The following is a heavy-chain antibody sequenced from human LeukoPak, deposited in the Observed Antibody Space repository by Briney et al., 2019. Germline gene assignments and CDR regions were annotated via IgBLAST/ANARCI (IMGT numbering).Heavy chain of an antibody. CDR2: IYSSGST. CDR1: GGXISSGGYY. CDR3: ARELYDFWTDYHMP. D-gene: IGHD3-3*01. V-gene: IGHV4-31*03. J-gene: IGHJ4*02. Sequence: SETLSLTCTVSGGXISSGGYYWSWIRQNPGKGLEWIGYIYSSGSTYYNPSLKSRVSISLDTSKNQFSLKLRSVTAADTAVYYCARELYDFWTDYHMPWGQGILVTVSS.